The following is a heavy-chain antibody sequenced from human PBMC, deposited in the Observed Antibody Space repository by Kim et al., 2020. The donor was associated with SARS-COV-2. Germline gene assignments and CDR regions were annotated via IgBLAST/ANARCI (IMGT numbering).Heavy chain of an antibody. CDR2: ISAYNGNT. Sequence: ASVKVSCKASGYTFTSYGISWVRQAPGQGLEWMGWISAYNGNTNYAQKLQGRVTMTTDTSTSTAYMELRSLRSDDTAVYYCARWVQAARLYGWFDPWGQGTLVTVSS. CDR1: GYTFTSYG. V-gene: IGHV1-18*04. J-gene: IGHJ5*02. CDR3: ARWVQAARLYGWFDP. D-gene: IGHD2-2*01.